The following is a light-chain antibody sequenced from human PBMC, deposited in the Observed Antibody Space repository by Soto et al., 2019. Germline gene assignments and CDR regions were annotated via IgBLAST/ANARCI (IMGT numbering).Light chain of an antibody. CDR2: EVS. CDR3: TSYTSSSTYV. Sequence: QSVLTQPASVSGSPGQSITISCSGTSSDVGGYNYVSWYQHHPGKVPKLMIYEVSNRPSGVSNRFSGSKSVNTASLTISGLPAEDEADYYCTSYTSSSTYVFGTGTKLTVL. J-gene: IGLJ1*01. CDR1: SSDVGGYNY. V-gene: IGLV2-14*01.